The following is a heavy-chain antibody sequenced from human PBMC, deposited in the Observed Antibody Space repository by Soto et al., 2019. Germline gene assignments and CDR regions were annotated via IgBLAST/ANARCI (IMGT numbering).Heavy chain of an antibody. CDR1: GCTFTGYY. V-gene: IGHV1-2*02. CDR3: ASSLLGYCSGGSCYSRPHNWSDP. D-gene: IGHD2-15*01. Sequence: ASVKVSCKASGCTFTGYYMHWVRQAPGRGLEWMGWINPNSGGTNYAQKFQGRVTMTRDTSISTAYMELSRLRSDDTAVYYCASSLLGYCSGGSCYSRPHNWSDPWGQGTLVTVSS. CDR2: INPNSGGT. J-gene: IGHJ5*02.